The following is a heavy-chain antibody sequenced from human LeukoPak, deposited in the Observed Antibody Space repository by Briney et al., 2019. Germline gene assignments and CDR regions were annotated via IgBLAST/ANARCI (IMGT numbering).Heavy chain of an antibody. CDR1: GYTFTSYD. J-gene: IGHJ5*02. CDR2: VNPNSGNT. CDR3: ARGQVRHWYSNWFDP. D-gene: IGHD1-26*01. V-gene: IGHV1-8*03. Sequence: ASVKVSCKASGYTFTSYDINWVRQATGQGLEWMGWVNPNSGNTGYAQKFQGRVTITRNTSISTAYMELSSLRSEDTAVYYCARGQVRHWYSNWFDPWGQGTLVTVSS.